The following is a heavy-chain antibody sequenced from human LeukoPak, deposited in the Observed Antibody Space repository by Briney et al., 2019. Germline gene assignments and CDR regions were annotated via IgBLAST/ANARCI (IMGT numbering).Heavy chain of an antibody. D-gene: IGHD6-13*01. CDR2: INPNSGGT. V-gene: IGHV1-2*02. Sequence: ASVKVSCKASGYTFTGYYMHWVRQAPGQGLEWTGWINPNSGGTNYAQKFQGRVTMTRDTSISTAYMELSRLRSDDTAVYYCARVRIAGAPDAFDIWGQGTMVTVSS. J-gene: IGHJ3*02. CDR3: ARVRIAGAPDAFDI. CDR1: GYTFTGYY.